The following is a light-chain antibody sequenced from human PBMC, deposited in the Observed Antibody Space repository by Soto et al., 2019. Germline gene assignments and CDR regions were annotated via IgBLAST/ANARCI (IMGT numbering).Light chain of an antibody. CDR2: DVS. V-gene: IGLV2-14*03. Sequence: QSVLTQPASVSGSPGQSITISCTGTSSDIDNYKYVSWYQQHPGKAPKVMIYDVSNRPSGVSNRFSGSKSDNTASLTISVLQAEDEADYYCSSYTGSSTLVFGTGTKVTVL. J-gene: IGLJ1*01. CDR1: SSDIDNYKY. CDR3: SSYTGSSTLV.